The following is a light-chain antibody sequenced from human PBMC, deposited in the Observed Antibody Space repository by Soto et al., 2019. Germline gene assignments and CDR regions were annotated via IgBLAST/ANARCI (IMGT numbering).Light chain of an antibody. Sequence: EIVLTQAPATLSVSPGERATRSCRASQSVSSNLAWYQQKPGQAPRLLIYGASTRATGIPARFSGSGSGTEFTLTISSLQSEDFAVYYCQQYNNWPRKCGQGTKGAIK. CDR1: QSVSSN. J-gene: IGKJ1*01. CDR2: GAS. V-gene: IGKV3-15*01. CDR3: QQYNNWPRK.